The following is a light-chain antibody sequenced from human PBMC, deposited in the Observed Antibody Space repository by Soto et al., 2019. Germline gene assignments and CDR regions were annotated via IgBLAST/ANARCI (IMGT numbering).Light chain of an antibody. J-gene: IGKJ1*01. CDR2: AAS. CDR1: QSISSY. CDR3: QQSYSTPQT. V-gene: IGKV1-39*01. Sequence: DFHMSHNASSLSASIGYIVTITCRASQSISSYLNWYQQKPGKAPKLLIYAASSLQSGVPSRFSGSGSGTDFTLTISSLQPEDFATYYCQQSYSTPQTFGQGSKVDIK.